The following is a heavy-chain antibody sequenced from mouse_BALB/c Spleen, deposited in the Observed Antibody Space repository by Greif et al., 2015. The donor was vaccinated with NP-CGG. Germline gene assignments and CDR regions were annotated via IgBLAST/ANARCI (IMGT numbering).Heavy chain of an antibody. V-gene: IGHV14-1*02. CDR2: IDPENGNT. J-gene: IGHJ2*01. CDR1: GFNIKDYY. Sequence: VQLKQSGAELVRPGALVKLSCKASGFNIKDYYMHWVKQRPEQGLEWIVWIDPENGNTIYGPKFQGKASITADTSSNTAYLQLSSLTSEDTAVYYCARDFDYWGQGTTLTVSS. CDR3: ARDFDY.